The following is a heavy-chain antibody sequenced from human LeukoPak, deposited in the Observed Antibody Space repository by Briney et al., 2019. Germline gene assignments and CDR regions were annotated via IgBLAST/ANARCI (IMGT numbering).Heavy chain of an antibody. CDR3: AGLYYLLRYFDL. V-gene: IGHV4-34*01. Sequence: SETLSLTCAVYGGPFSGYYWSWIRQPPGKGLEWIGEINHSGSTNYNPSLKSRVTISVDTSKNQFSLKLSSVTAADTAVYYCAGLYYLLRYFDLWGRGTLVTVSS. D-gene: IGHD3-22*01. CDR2: INHSGST. CDR1: GGPFSGYY. J-gene: IGHJ2*01.